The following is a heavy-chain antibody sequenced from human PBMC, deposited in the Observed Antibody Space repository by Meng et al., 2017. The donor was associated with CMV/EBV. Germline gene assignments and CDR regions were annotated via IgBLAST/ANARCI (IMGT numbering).Heavy chain of an antibody. CDR2: ISGSGGST. V-gene: IGHV3-23*01. CDR3: AKLVLLWFGESLQRGADHDY. J-gene: IGHJ4*02. D-gene: IGHD3-10*01. Sequence: GESLKISCAASGFTFSSYAMSWVRQAPGKGLEWVSAISGSGGSTYYADSVKGRFTISRDNSKNTLYLQMNSLRAEDTAVYYCAKLVLLWFGESLQRGADHDYWGQGTLV. CDR1: GFTFSSYA.